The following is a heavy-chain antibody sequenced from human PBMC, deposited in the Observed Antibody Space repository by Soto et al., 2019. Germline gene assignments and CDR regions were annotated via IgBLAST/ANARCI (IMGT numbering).Heavy chain of an antibody. V-gene: IGHV5-10-1*01. Sequence: PGESLKISCKGSGYSFTSYWISWVRQMPGKGLEWMGRIDPSDSYTNYSPSFQGHITISADKSISTAYLQWSSLKASDTAMYYCARSGTTPIYYYYGMDVWGQGTTVTVSS. CDR1: GYSFTSYW. CDR3: ARSGTTPIYYYYGMDV. J-gene: IGHJ6*02. D-gene: IGHD1-26*01. CDR2: IDPSDSYT.